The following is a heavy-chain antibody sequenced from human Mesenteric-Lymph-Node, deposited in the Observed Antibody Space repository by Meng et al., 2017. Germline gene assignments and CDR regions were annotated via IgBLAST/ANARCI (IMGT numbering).Heavy chain of an antibody. CDR3: ARRGGTGLIGYCSGGSCYGDAFDI. Sequence: GESLKISCAASGFTFSSYAMSWVRQAPGKGLEWVGIIYPGDSDTRYSPSFQGQVTISADKSISTAYLQWSSLKASDTAMYYCARRGGTGLIGYCSGGSCYGDAFDIWGQGTMVT. V-gene: IGHV5-51*01. J-gene: IGHJ3*02. CDR1: GFTFSSYA. D-gene: IGHD2-15*01. CDR2: IYPGDSDT.